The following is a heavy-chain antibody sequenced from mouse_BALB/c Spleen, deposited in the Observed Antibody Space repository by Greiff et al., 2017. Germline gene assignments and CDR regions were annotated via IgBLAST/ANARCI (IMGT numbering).Heavy chain of an antibody. CDR3: ARRRGDYLYAMDY. J-gene: IGHJ4*01. D-gene: IGHD2-4*01. CDR2: IDPANGNT. Sequence: EVQLQQSGAELVKPGASVKLSCTASGFNIKDTYMHWVKQRPEQGLEWIGRIDPANGNTKYDPKFQGKATITADTSSNTAYLQLSSLTSEDTAVYYCARRRGDYLYAMDYWGQGTSVTVSS. V-gene: IGHV14-3*02. CDR1: GFNIKDTY.